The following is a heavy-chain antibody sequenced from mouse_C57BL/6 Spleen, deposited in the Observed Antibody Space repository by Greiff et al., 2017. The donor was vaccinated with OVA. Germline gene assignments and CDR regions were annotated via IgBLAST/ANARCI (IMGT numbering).Heavy chain of an antibody. Sequence: VQLQQPGAELVKPGASVKLSCKASGYTFTSYWMHWVKQRPGQGLEWIGMIHPNSGSTKYNEKFKSKATLTVDKSSSTAYMQLSSLTAEDSAVYYCARAREAGDFDYWGQGTTLTVSS. CDR1: GYTFTSYW. J-gene: IGHJ2*01. CDR3: ARAREAGDFDY. D-gene: IGHD4-1*01. V-gene: IGHV1-64*01. CDR2: IHPNSGST.